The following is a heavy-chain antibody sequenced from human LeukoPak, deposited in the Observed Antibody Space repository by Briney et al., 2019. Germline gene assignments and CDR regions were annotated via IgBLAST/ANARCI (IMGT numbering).Heavy chain of an antibody. V-gene: IGHV3-23*01. J-gene: IGHJ4*02. CDR1: GFTFSSYA. CDR2: ISGSGGST. Sequence: PERSLRLSCAASGFTFSSYAMSWVRQAPGKGLEWVSAISGSGGSTYYADSVKGRFTISRDNSKNTLYLQMNSLRAEDTAVYYCAKALHSSSWSFDYWGQGTLVTVSS. CDR3: AKALHSSSWSFDY. D-gene: IGHD6-13*01.